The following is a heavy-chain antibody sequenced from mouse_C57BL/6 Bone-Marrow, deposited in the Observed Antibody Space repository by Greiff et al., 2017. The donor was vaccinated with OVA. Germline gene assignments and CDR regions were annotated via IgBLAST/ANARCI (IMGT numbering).Heavy chain of an antibody. D-gene: IGHD1-1*01. CDR3: ARADNYGSSYDAVDY. CDR1: GYTFTDYY. J-gene: IGHJ4*01. CDR2: MYPGSGNT. V-gene: IGHV1-76*01. Sequence: QVQLQQSGAELVRPGASVKLSCTASGYTFTDYYINWVKQRPGQGLVWIAGMYPGSGNTYYNEKFKGKATLTADKSSSTDYLQLRSLTSEDSAVYVCARADNYGSSYDAVDYWDRGTAVTVSS.